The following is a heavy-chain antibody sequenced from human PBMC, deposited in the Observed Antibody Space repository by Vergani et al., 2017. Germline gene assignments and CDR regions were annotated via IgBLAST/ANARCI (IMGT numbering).Heavy chain of an antibody. V-gene: IGHV1-2*02. CDR1: GYTFTSYD. D-gene: IGHD3-10*01. CDR2: MNPNSGGT. CDR3: ARDGPDAYYYGSGSYGRFDY. Sequence: QVQLVQSGAEVKKPGASVKVSCKASGYTFTSYDINWVRQATGQGLEWMGWMNPNSGGTNYAQKFQGRVTMTRDTSISTAYMELSRLRSDDTAVYYCARDGPDAYYYGSGSYGRFDYWGQGTLVTVSS. J-gene: IGHJ4*02.